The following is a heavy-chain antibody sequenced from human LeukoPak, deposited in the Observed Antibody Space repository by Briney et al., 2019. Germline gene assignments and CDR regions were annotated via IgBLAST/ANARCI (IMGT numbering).Heavy chain of an antibody. J-gene: IGHJ3*02. CDR3: ARGHDFWSGYYGSGAFDI. Sequence: KIGESLKISCKGSGYSFTSYWIGWVRQMPVKGLEWMGSIYPGDSDTRYSPSFQGQVTISADKSISTAYLQWSSLKASDTAMYYCARGHDFWSGYYGSGAFDIWGQGTMVTVSS. D-gene: IGHD3-3*01. CDR2: IYPGDSDT. CDR1: GYSFTSYW. V-gene: IGHV5-51*01.